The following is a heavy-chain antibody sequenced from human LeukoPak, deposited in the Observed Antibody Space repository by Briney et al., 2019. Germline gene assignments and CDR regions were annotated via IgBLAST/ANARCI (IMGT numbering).Heavy chain of an antibody. V-gene: IGHV3-53*01. CDR2: IYRGGST. CDR3: ARGLPAANDAFDI. Sequence: GGSLRLSCAASGFTVSSNYMSWVRQAPGEGLEWVAVIYRGGSTYYADSVKGRFTISIDNSKNTLYLQMNSLRAEDTAVYYCARGLPAANDAFDIWGQGTMVTVSS. CDR1: GFTVSSNY. J-gene: IGHJ3*02. D-gene: IGHD2-2*01.